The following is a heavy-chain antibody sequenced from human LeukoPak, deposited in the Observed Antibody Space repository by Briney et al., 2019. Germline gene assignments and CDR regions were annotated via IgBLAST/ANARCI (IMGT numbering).Heavy chain of an antibody. V-gene: IGHV3-53*01. CDR1: GLTVSSNY. Sequence: GRSLRLSCAASGLTVSSNYMSWVRQAPGKGLEWVSVLYAAGNTYYADSVKGRFTISRDNSKNTVYLQMNSLRADDTAVYYCARDEWSGGSFEYWGQGTLVTVSS. CDR2: LYAAGNT. J-gene: IGHJ4*02. D-gene: IGHD6-19*01. CDR3: ARDEWSGGSFEY.